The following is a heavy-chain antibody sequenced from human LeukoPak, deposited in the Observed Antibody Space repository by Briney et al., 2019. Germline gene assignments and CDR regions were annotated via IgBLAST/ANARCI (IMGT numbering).Heavy chain of an antibody. D-gene: IGHD5/OR15-5a*01. Sequence: PGGSLRLSCAASGFTFSSYWMSWVRQAPGKGLEWVANIKQDGSEKYYVDSVKGRFTISRDNAKNSLYLQMTSLRAEDTAVYYCVNPVHRRTLSNAFDIWGQGTMVTVSS. CDR2: IKQDGSEK. CDR1: GFTFSSYW. CDR3: VNPVHRRTLSNAFDI. J-gene: IGHJ3*02. V-gene: IGHV3-7*01.